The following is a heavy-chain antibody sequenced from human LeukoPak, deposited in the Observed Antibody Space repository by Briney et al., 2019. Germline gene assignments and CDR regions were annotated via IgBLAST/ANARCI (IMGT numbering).Heavy chain of an antibody. J-gene: IGHJ4*02. CDR2: ISGSGGST. D-gene: IGHD7-27*01. CDR3: ARDRTGESDY. Sequence: VSAISGSGGSTYYAASVKGRFTISRDNSKNTLYLQMNSLRAEDTAVYYCARDRTGESDYWGQGTLVTVST. V-gene: IGHV3-23*01.